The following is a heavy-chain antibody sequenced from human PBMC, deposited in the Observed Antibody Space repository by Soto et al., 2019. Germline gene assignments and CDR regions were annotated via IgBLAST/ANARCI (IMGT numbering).Heavy chain of an antibody. CDR3: AKSRGVLRFLEWLFDY. CDR2: ISYDGSNK. CDR1: GFTFSSYG. V-gene: IGHV3-30*18. J-gene: IGHJ4*02. D-gene: IGHD3-3*01. Sequence: QVQLVESGGGVVQPGRSLRLSCAASGFTFSSYGMHWVRQAPGKGLEWVAVISYDGSNKYYADSVKGRFTISRDNSKNTLYLQMNSLRAEDTAVYYCAKSRGVLRFLEWLFDYWGQGTLVTVSS.